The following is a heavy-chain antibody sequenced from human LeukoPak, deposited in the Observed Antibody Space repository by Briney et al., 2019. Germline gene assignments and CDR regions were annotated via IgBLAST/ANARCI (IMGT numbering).Heavy chain of an antibody. J-gene: IGHJ4*02. V-gene: IGHV6-1*01. D-gene: IGHD6-13*01. Sequence: PSQTLSLTCAISGDSVSNNNAAWNWVRQSPSRGLEWLGRTYYRSKWYHDYAVSMKSRITINPDTSKNLFSLQLRSVTPEDTAVYYCARESQYSSTWYDIRGTFDSWGQGTLVTVSS. CDR3: ARESQYSSTWYDIRGTFDS. CDR2: TYYRSKWYH. CDR1: GDSVSNNNAA.